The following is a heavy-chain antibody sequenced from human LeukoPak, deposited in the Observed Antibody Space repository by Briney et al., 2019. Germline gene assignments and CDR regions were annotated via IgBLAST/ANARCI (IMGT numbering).Heavy chain of an antibody. D-gene: IGHD3-9*01. V-gene: IGHV3-23*01. CDR3: AKDLSGPTKGAHLTGYYKARYYFDY. Sequence: SGGSPRLSCAASGFTFSRYAMSWVRQAPGKGLEWVSAISGSGGSTYYADSVKGRFTISRDNSKNTLYLQMNSLRAEDTAVYYCAKDLSGPTKGAHLTGYYKARYYFDYWGQGTLVTVSS. CDR2: ISGSGGST. CDR1: GFTFSRYA. J-gene: IGHJ4*02.